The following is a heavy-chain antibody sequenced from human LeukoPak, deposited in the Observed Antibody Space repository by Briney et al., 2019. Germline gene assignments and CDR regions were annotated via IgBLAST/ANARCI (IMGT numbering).Heavy chain of an antibody. D-gene: IGHD2-2*01. CDR2: IYYSGST. Sequence: SETLSLTCTVSGGSISSYYWSWIRQPPGKGLEWIGYIYYSGSTNYNPSLKSRVTISVDTSKNQFSLKLSSVTAADTAVYYCARGNPIVVVPAARVDYFDYWGQGTLVTVSP. V-gene: IGHV4-59*01. CDR3: ARGNPIVVVPAARVDYFDY. CDR1: GGSISSYY. J-gene: IGHJ4*02.